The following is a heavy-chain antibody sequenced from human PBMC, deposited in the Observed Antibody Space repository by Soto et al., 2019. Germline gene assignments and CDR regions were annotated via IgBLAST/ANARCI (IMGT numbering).Heavy chain of an antibody. V-gene: IGHV3-7*05. CDR3: ARDWGTPGRGSAVGYYYHYGMDV. Sequence: EVQLVESGGGLVQPGGSLRLSCLASEFTFNTYWMNWVRQAPGRGLEWVANITEDGSEKNYVDSVKGRFTISRDNAKSSLYLQMNSLRGEDTAVYFCARDWGTPGRGSAVGYYYHYGMDVWGQGTTVTVSS. CDR2: ITEDGSEK. D-gene: IGHD6-19*01. J-gene: IGHJ6*02. CDR1: EFTFNTYW.